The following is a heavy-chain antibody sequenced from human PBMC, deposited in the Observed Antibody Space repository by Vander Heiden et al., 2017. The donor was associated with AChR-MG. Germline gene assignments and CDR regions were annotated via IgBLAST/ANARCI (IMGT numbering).Heavy chain of an antibody. Sequence: QVQLVESGGGVVQPGRSLRLSGAASAFTFMGYGVHWVRQAPGMGLEWVAVIWYDGSNKCYADSVKGRFTISRDNSKNTLYLQMNSLRAEDTAVYYCARDVSRKLLIYGMDVWGQGTTGTVSS. CDR3: ARDVSRKLLIYGMDV. J-gene: IGHJ6*02. CDR2: IWYDGSNK. V-gene: IGHV3-33*01. CDR1: AFTFMGYG. D-gene: IGHD1-26*01.